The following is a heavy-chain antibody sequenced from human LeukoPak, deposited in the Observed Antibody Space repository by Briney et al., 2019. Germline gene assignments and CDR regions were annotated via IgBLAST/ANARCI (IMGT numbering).Heavy chain of an antibody. CDR3: AIPSFCTNGVCYTVNDAFDI. CDR2: FDPEDGET. J-gene: IGHJ3*02. V-gene: IGHV1-24*01. D-gene: IGHD2-8*01. Sequence: ASVKVSYKVSGYTLTELSMHWVRQAPGKGLEWMGGFDPEDGETIYAQKFQGRVTMTEDTSTDTAYMELSSLRSEDTAVYYCAIPSFCTNGVCYTVNDAFDIWGQGTMVTVSS. CDR1: GYTLTELS.